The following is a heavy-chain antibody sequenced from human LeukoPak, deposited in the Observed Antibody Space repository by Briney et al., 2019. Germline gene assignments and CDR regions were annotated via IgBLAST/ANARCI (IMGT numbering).Heavy chain of an antibody. CDR3: TRDRRPGGPYAY. Sequence: GGSLRLSCAASGFTFSSYSMNWVRQAPGKGLEWVSSISSSGSYIYYADPVKGRFTISRDNAKISLYLHMNSLRAEDTAVYYCTRDRRPGGPYAYWGQGTLVTVSS. V-gene: IGHV3-21*01. J-gene: IGHJ4*02. D-gene: IGHD4-23*01. CDR1: GFTFSSYS. CDR2: ISSSGSYI.